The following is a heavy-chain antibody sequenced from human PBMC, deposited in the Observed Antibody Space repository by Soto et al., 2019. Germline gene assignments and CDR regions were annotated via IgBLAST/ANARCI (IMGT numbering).Heavy chain of an antibody. CDR2: VRSRAYGGTT. D-gene: IGHD6-13*01. CDR3: ARYTYTSRYSYFGMDV. CDR1: GFTFGDYA. V-gene: IGHV3-49*03. J-gene: IGHJ6*02. Sequence: PGGSLRLSCTASGFTFGDYAMSWFRQAPGKGREWVGVVRSRAYGGTTDYAASVRGSFTISRDDSKSIAYLQMNTLRTEDTAVYYCARYTYTSRYSYFGMDVWGHGTTVTVSS.